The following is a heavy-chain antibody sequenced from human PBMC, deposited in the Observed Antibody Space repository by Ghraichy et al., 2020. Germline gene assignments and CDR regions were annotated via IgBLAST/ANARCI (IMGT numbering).Heavy chain of an antibody. D-gene: IGHD3-10*01. CDR2: ISGSGGST. CDR1: GFTFSSCA. CDR3: AKHDASLVRGVIYYYYYGMDV. V-gene: IGHV3-23*01. Sequence: GGYLRLSCAASGFTFSSCAMSWVRQAPGKGPEWVSAISGSGGSTYYADSVKGRFTISRDNSKNTLSLQMNSLRAEDTAVYYCAKHDASLVRGVIYYYYYGMDVWGQGTTVTVSS. J-gene: IGHJ6*02.